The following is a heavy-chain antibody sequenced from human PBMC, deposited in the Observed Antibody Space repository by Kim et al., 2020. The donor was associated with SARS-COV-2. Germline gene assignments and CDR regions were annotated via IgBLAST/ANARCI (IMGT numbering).Heavy chain of an antibody. D-gene: IGHD6-13*01. Sequence: ASVKVSCKASGYTFTGYYMHWVRQAPGQGLEWMGWINPNSGGTNYAQKFQGRVTMTRDTSISTAYMELSRLRSDDTAVYYCARSHLNTAAGPSYNWFDPWGQGTLVTVSS. CDR3: ARSHLNTAAGPSYNWFDP. J-gene: IGHJ5*02. CDR1: GYTFTGYY. V-gene: IGHV1-2*02. CDR2: INPNSGGT.